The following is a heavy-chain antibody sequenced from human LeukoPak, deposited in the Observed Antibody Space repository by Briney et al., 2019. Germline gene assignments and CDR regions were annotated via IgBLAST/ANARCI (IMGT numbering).Heavy chain of an antibody. CDR2: INPNSGGT. CDR3: AREKRVAGSRRVFDP. D-gene: IGHD6-19*01. V-gene: IGHV1-2*02. Sequence: GASVKVSCKASGYTFTGYYMHWVRQAPGQGLEWMGLINPNSGGTNFAQKFQGRVTMTRDTSISTAYMELSRLRSDDTAVYYCAREKRVAGSRRVFDPWGQGTLVTVST. J-gene: IGHJ5*02. CDR1: GYTFTGYY.